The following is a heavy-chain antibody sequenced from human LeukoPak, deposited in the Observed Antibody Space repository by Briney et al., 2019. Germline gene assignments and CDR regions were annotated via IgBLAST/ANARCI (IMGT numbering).Heavy chain of an antibody. CDR2: INPSGGST. CDR3: ARGPGITIFGVVIIEELDY. CDR1: RYTFTSYY. D-gene: IGHD3-3*01. Sequence: ASVKVSCKASRYTFTSYYMHWVRQAPGQGREWMGIINPSGGSTSYAQKFQGRVTMTRDTSTSTVYMELSSLRSEDTAVYYCARGPGITIFGVVIIEELDYWGQGTLVTVSS. V-gene: IGHV1-46*01. J-gene: IGHJ4*02.